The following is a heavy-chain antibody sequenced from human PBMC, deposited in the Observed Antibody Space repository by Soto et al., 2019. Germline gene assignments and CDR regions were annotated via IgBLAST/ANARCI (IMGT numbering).Heavy chain of an antibody. CDR3: AREGGVSADGLYYFDY. D-gene: IGHD3-10*01. V-gene: IGHV4-30-4*08. CDR2: IYYSGGT. CDR1: GAAITSDNY. J-gene: IGHJ4*02. Sequence: QVQLQESGPGLVRPSQTLSLPCTVTGAAITSDNYCTWTRQPPGKGLEGIGHIYYSGGTDYNPALKSRVTLSVDMSKNQVSLKLRSVTAPATAVYYCAREGGVSADGLYYFDYWCQVTLVTVAS.